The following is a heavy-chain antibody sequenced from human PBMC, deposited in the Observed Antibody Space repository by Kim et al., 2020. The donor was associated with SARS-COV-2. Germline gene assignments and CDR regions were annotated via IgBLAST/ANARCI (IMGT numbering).Heavy chain of an antibody. Sequence: GGSLRLSCAASGFTFSSDAMSWVRQAPRKGLEWVSAISGSGGSTYYADSAKGRLTIFRDNSKNTLYLQMNSLRAEDTAVYYCAKDSVVDYWGQGTLVTVS. CDR2: ISGSGGST. CDR3: AKDSVVDY. V-gene: IGHV3-23*01. D-gene: IGHD2-15*01. CDR1: GFTFSSDA. J-gene: IGHJ4*02.